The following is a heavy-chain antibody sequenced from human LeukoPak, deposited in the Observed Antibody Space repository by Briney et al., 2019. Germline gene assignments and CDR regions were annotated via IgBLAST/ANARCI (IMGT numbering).Heavy chain of an antibody. CDR1: RSTFSSYG. CDR2: IWYDGSNK. CDR3: ARDFGYYDFWSGYSPLNAFDY. J-gene: IGHJ4*02. D-gene: IGHD3-3*01. V-gene: IGHV3-33*01. Sequence: PGGSLRLSCAASRSTFSSYGMHWVRQAPGKGLEWVAVIWYDGSNKYYADSVKGQFTISRDNSKNTLYLQMNSLRAEDTAVYYCARDFGYYDFWSGYSPLNAFDYWGQGTLVTVSS.